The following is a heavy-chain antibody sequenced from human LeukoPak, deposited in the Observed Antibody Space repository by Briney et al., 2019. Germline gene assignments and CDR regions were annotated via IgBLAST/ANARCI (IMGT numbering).Heavy chain of an antibody. CDR1: GFTFSSYA. CDR2: ISYDGSNK. D-gene: IGHD3-3*01. CDR3: ARSYYDFGGYYYYGMDV. J-gene: IGHJ6*02. Sequence: ESGGSLRLSCAASGFTFSSYAMHWVRQAPGKGLEWVAVISYDGSNKYYADSVKGRFTISRDNSKNTLYLQMNSLRAEDTAVYYCARSYYDFGGYYYYGMDVWRQGTTVTVSS. V-gene: IGHV3-30-3*01.